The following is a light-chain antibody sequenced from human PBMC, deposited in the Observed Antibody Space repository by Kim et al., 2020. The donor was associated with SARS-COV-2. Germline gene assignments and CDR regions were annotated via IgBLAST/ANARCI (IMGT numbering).Light chain of an antibody. CDR1: QSVSSSY. V-gene: IGKV3-20*01. CDR3: QQYGSSPLT. J-gene: IGKJ4*01. Sequence: PRERATLSCRASQSVSSSYLAWYQQKPGQAPRLLLYHTSSRATGIPDRFRGSGSGTDFTLTISRLEPEDFAVYYCQQYGSSPLTFGGGTKVDIK. CDR2: HTS.